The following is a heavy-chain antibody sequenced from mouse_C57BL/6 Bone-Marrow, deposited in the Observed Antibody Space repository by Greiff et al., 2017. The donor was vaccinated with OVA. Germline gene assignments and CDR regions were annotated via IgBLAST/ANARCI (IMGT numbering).Heavy chain of an antibody. D-gene: IGHD1-1*01. Sequence: QVQLQQPGAELVRPGSSVKLSCKASGYTFTSYWMHLVKQRPIQGLEWIGNIDPSDSETHYNQKFKDKATLTVDKSSSTAYMQLSSLTSEDSAVYYCARSLFTAVEYFDVWGTGTTVTVSS. CDR3: ARSLFTAVEYFDV. J-gene: IGHJ1*03. CDR1: GYTFTSYW. CDR2: IDPSDSET. V-gene: IGHV1-52*01.